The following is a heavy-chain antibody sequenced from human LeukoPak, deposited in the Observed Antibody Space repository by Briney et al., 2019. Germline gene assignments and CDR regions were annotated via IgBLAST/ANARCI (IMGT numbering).Heavy chain of an antibody. D-gene: IGHD3-22*01. V-gene: IGHV3-30*04. CDR2: ISYDGSNK. CDR1: GFTFCSST. J-gene: IGHJ6*02. Sequence: GRSLRLPCAASGFTFCSSTMHWVRQAPGKGLEWVALISYDGSNKYFADSVKGRFTISRDNSKSTLYLQMNSLRAEDTAVYYCASPQVDSSGYFGGWGMDVWGQGTTVTVSS. CDR3: ASPQVDSSGYFGGWGMDV.